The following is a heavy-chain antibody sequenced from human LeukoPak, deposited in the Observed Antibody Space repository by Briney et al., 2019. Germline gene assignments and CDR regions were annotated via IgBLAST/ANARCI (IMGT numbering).Heavy chain of an antibody. CDR1: GYTFTDYY. CDR2: INPNSGGT. CDR3: ARAMVRGVIHLLVY. D-gene: IGHD3-10*01. J-gene: IGHJ4*02. V-gene: IGHV1-2*02. Sequence: ASVKVSCKASGYTFTDYYMHWVRQAPGQGLEWMGWINPNSGGTNYAQKFQGRVTMTRDTSISTAYMELSRLRSDDTAVYYCARAMVRGVIHLLVYWGQGTLVTVSS.